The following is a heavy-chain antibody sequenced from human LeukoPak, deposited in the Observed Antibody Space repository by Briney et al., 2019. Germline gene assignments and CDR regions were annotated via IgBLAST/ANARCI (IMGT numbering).Heavy chain of an antibody. V-gene: IGHV4-39*07. Sequence: PSETLSLTCTVSGGSISSSSYYWGWIRQPPGKGLEWIGSIYYSGSTYYNPSLKSRVTISVDTSKNQFSLKLSSVTAADTAVYYCASIYSSSRDPWGQGTLVTVSS. D-gene: IGHD6-13*01. CDR2: IYYSGST. CDR1: GGSISSSSYY. CDR3: ASIYSSSRDP. J-gene: IGHJ5*02.